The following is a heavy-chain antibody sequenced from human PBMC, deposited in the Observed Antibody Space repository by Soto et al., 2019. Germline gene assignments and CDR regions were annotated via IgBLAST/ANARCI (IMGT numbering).Heavy chain of an antibody. CDR3: ARLVSGRQYGDSIDY. CDR1: GFTFSKYW. J-gene: IGHJ4*02. Sequence: EVQLVESGGGSVQPGGSLRLSCAASGFTFSKYWLTWVRQAPGKGLEWVANIKEDGSEKYYVDSVKGRFTTSRDNAKNSRSLEMNRLRAEDTAVYYCARLVSGRQYGDSIDYWGQGTLVTVSS. D-gene: IGHD4-17*01. V-gene: IGHV3-7*03. CDR2: IKEDGSEK.